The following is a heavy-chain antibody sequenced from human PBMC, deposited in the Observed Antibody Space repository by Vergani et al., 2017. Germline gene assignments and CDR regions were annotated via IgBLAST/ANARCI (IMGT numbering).Heavy chain of an antibody. Sequence: EVQLLESGGGSAQPGESLRLSCAASGFTFSSYAMSWVRQAPGKGLEWVAHIKQDGSEKYYVDSVKGRFTISRDNAENSVYLEMNSLRVEDTAVYYCARIIVVVPAHHPRSPYYYYMDVWGKGTTVTVSS. D-gene: IGHD2-2*01. J-gene: IGHJ6*03. CDR3: ARIIVVVPAHHPRSPYYYYMDV. CDR2: IKQDGSEK. CDR1: GFTFSSYA. V-gene: IGHV3-7*01.